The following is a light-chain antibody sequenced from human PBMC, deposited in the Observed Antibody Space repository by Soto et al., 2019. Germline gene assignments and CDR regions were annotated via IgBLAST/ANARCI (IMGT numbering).Light chain of an antibody. J-gene: IGKJ2*01. CDR1: QSVRSS. Sequence: EIVMTQSPGTLSVSPGERATLSCRASQSVRSSLAWYQQRPGQAPRLLIYGASTRATGVPARFSGSGSGTEFTLTITSLQSEDFAVYYCQQYNNWPPYTCGQGTKLQIK. CDR3: QQYNNWPPYT. V-gene: IGKV3-15*01. CDR2: GAS.